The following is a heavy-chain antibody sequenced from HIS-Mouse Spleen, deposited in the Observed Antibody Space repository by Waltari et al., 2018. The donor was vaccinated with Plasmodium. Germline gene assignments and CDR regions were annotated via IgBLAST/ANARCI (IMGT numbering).Heavy chain of an antibody. CDR2: ISWNSGSI. CDR1: GFTFDDYA. CDR3: AKDGGYSSSKGFDY. V-gene: IGHV3-9*01. Sequence: EVQLVESGGGLVQPGRSLRLSCAASGFTFDDYAMHWVRQAPGKGLEWVSGISWNSGSIGYADSVKGRFTISSDNAKNSLYLQMNSLRAEDTALYYCAKDGGYSSSKGFDYWGQGTLVTVSS. J-gene: IGHJ4*02. D-gene: IGHD6-13*01.